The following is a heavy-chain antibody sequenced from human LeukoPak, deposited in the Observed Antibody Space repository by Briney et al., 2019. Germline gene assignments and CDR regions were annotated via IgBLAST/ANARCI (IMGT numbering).Heavy chain of an antibody. D-gene: IGHD3-9*01. V-gene: IGHV3-66*01. Sequence: GGSLRLSCAASGFTVSNNYMSWVRQAPGKGLEWVSIIYTAGSTYYADSVKGRFTTSRDNSKNTLYLQMNSLRAEDTAVYYCATDYDVLTGYYSDVGYWGQGTLVTVSS. J-gene: IGHJ4*02. CDR2: IYTAGST. CDR1: GFTVSNNY. CDR3: ATDYDVLTGYYSDVGY.